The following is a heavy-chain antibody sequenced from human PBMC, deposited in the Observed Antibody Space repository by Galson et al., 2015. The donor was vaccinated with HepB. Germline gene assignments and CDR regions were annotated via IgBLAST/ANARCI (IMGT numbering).Heavy chain of an antibody. CDR3: ARQLAIDY. CDR2: ISAGSRYI. V-gene: IGHV3-21*04. J-gene: IGHJ4*02. D-gene: IGHD5-12*01. Sequence: SLRLSCAASGFTFRDYSINWVRQAPGKGLEWVSYISAGSRYIYYADSVGGRFTISRDNAENSLYLQMNSLRADDTAVYYCARQLAIDYWGQGTLVTVSS. CDR1: GFTFRDYS.